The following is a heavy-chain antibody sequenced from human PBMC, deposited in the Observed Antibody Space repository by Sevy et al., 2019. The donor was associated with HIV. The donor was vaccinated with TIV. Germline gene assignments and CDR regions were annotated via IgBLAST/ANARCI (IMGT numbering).Heavy chain of an antibody. CDR3: TKDLMEATMGFDH. J-gene: IGHJ4*02. D-gene: IGHD2-8*01. V-gene: IGHV1-69*13. CDR1: GGTFSNYA. CDR2: IIPILGTT. Sequence: ASVKVSCKASGGTFSNYAFNWVRQAPGQGLEWVGGIIPILGTTNYEGKFQGRVSIIADESTGTAYMTLSRLTSEDTAVYYCTKDLMEATMGFDHWGQGALVTVSS.